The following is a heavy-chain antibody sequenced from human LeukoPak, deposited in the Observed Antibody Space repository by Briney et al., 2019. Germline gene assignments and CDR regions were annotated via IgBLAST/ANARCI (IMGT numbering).Heavy chain of an antibody. V-gene: IGHV3-23*01. CDR1: GLTFSSYA. D-gene: IGHD3-9*01. J-gene: IGHJ4*02. CDR3: AKDLNGYYKAIDY. Sequence: GGSLRLSCAASGLTFSSYAMSLVRQAPGKGLEWVSSVSGSGSNTYYADSVKGRFTISRDNSKNTLHLQMNSLRAEDTAVYYCAKDLNGYYKAIDYWGQGTLVTVSS. CDR2: VSGSGSNT.